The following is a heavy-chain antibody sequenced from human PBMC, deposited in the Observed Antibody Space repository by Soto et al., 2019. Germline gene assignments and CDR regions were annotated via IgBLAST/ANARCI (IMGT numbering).Heavy chain of an antibody. J-gene: IGHJ6*02. CDR1: GFTVIINY. CDR3: ARALFPDVDIYAMDV. Sequence: PWGSLILSYAASGFTVIINYMSWVRQAPGKGLEWVALISYDGSDKYYADSVKGRFTISRDNSKNTVYLQMNTLSAEDTAVYYCARALFPDVDIYAMDVWGQGNTVTVSS. V-gene: IGHV3-30-3*01. D-gene: IGHD5-12*01. CDR2: ISYDGSDK.